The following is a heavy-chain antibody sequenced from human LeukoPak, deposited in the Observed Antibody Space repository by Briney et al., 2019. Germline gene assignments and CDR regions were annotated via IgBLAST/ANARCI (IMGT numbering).Heavy chain of an antibody. D-gene: IGHD6-13*01. CDR3: ARAGIAAAGTRIGYYYGMDV. J-gene: IGHJ6*02. CDR1: GFTFSDYY. CDR2: ISNSGSTI. V-gene: IGHV3-11*01. Sequence: GGSLRLSCAASGFTFSDYYMSWIRQAPGKGLEWVSYISNSGSTIYYADSVKGRFAISRDSAKNSLFLQMNGLRAEDTAVYHCARAGIAAAGTRIGYYYGMDVWGQGTTVTVSS.